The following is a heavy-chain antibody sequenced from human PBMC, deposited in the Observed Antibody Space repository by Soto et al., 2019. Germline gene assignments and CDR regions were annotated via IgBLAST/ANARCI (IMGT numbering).Heavy chain of an antibody. D-gene: IGHD2-15*01. Sequence: SETLSLTCAVYGGSFSGYYWSWIRQPPGKGLEWIGEINHSGSTNYNPSLKSRVTISVDTSKNQFSLKLSSVTAADTAVYYGARGGHIVVVVAATRRPNWFDPWGQGTLVTVSS. V-gene: IGHV4-34*01. J-gene: IGHJ5*02. CDR1: GGSFSGYY. CDR2: INHSGST. CDR3: ARGGHIVVVVAATRRPNWFDP.